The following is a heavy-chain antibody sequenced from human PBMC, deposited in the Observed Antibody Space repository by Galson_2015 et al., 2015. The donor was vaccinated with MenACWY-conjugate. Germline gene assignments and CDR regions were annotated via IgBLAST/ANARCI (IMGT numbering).Heavy chain of an antibody. CDR3: ARDVTDGYLFDY. CDR2: TYYRSKWYN. J-gene: IGHJ4*02. CDR1: GDSVSSKTAA. Sequence: CAISGDSVSSKTAAWNWIRQSPSRGLEWLGRTYYRSKWYNDYAVSVKSRVTINPDTSKNQFSLQLNSVTPEDTAVYYCARDVTDGYLFDYWGQGTLVPVSS. V-gene: IGHV6-1*01. D-gene: IGHD5-24*01.